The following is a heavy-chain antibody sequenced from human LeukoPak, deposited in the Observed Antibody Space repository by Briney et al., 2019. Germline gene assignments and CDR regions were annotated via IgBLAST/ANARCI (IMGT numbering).Heavy chain of an antibody. CDR2: IKQDGSEK. Sequence: PGGSLRLSCAASGFTFSSYRMSWVRQAPGKGLEWVANIKQDGSEKYYVDSVKGRFTISRDNAKNSLYLQMNSLRAEDTAVYYCAREMGCSGGSCYVAFDIWGQGTMVTVSS. CDR1: GFTFSSYR. D-gene: IGHD2-15*01. J-gene: IGHJ3*02. CDR3: AREMGCSGGSCYVAFDI. V-gene: IGHV3-7*01.